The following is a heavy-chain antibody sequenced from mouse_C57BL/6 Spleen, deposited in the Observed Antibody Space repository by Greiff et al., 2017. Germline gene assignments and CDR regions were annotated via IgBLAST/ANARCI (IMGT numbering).Heavy chain of an antibody. J-gene: IGHJ4*01. D-gene: IGHD4-1*01. CDR3: ARWADWVYAMDY. CDR2: INPSSGYT. V-gene: IGHV1-7*01. Sequence: HVQLQQSGAELAQPGASVKLSCKASGYTFTSYWMHWVQQRPGQGLEWIGYINPSSGYTKYNQKFKDKATLTADKSASTAYMQLSSLTYEDSAVYYCARWADWVYAMDYWGQGTSVTVSS. CDR1: GYTFTSYW.